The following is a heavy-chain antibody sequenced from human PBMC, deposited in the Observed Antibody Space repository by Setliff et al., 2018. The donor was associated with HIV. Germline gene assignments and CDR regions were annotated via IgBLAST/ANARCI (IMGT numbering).Heavy chain of an antibody. CDR2: IHSGGIT. V-gene: IGHV4-4*07. D-gene: IGHD5-18*01. CDR1: GASMSGFY. CDR3: ARDPGYTSGSTFHFDY. J-gene: IGHJ4*02. Sequence: PSETLSLTCSVSGASMSGFYWNWIRRPAGKGLEWIGRIHSGGITNHNPSLKSRVTMSVDTSKNHFSLSLSSVTAADTAVYFCARDPGYTSGSTFHFDYWGQGTLVTVSS.